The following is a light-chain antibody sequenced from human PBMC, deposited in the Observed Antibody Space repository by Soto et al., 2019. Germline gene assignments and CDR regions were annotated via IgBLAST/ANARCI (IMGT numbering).Light chain of an antibody. Sequence: QSVLTQPPSVSGAPGQRVTISCTGSSSNIGAGYDVHWYQQLPGTAPKLLIYSNNNRPSGVPDRFSGSKSGTSASLAITGLQAEDEADYYCQSFDSSLSGWAFGGGIKLTVL. J-gene: IGLJ2*01. CDR2: SNN. CDR3: QSFDSSLSGWA. V-gene: IGLV1-40*01. CDR1: SSNIGAGYD.